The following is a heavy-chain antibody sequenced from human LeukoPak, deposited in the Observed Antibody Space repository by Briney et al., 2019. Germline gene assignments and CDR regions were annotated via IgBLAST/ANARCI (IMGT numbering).Heavy chain of an antibody. D-gene: IGHD3-3*01. Sequence: SETLSLTCAVYGGSFSGYYWSWIRQPPGKGLEWIGEINHSGSTNYNPSLKSRVTISVDTSKNQFSLKLSSVTAADTAVYYCASTIFGVVITNFDYWGQGTLVTVSS. CDR2: INHSGST. V-gene: IGHV4-34*01. J-gene: IGHJ4*02. CDR3: ASTIFGVVITNFDY. CDR1: GGSFSGYY.